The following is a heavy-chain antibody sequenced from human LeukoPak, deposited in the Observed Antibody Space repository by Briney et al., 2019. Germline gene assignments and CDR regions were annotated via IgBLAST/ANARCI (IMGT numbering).Heavy chain of an antibody. V-gene: IGHV4-30-4*08. Sequence: PSQTLSLTCSVSGDSISSGDYYWGWIRQPPGKGLEWIAYIYYSGSNYYNPSLKSRVAISVDTSKDQFSLDLNSVTAADTAVYYCARVNHYYDSSGPDYWGQGTLVTVSS. J-gene: IGHJ4*02. CDR3: ARVNHYYDSSGPDY. D-gene: IGHD3-22*01. CDR1: GDSISSGDYY. CDR2: IYYSGSN.